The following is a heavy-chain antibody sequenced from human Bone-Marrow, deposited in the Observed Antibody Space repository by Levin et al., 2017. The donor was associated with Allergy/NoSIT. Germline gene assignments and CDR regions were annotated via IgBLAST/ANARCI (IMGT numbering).Heavy chain of an antibody. CDR2: IIPAFGST. V-gene: IGHV1-69*01. D-gene: IGHD3-10*01. Sequence: PGGSLRLSCKASGGRFSNYAISWVRQAPGQGLEWLGGIIPAFGSTNYAQNFQGRVTIIADESTSTAYMELRSLKSEDTAVYYCARARDGYYGSGSFDFWGQGTLLTVSS. J-gene: IGHJ4*02. CDR3: ARARDGYYGSGSFDF. CDR1: GGRFSNYA.